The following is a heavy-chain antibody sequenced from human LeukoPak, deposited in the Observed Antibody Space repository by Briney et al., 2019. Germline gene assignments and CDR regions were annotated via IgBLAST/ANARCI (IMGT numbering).Heavy chain of an antibody. V-gene: IGHV1-8*01. CDR1: GYTATSYD. J-gene: IGHJ4*02. CDR2: MNPKSGNT. Sequence: GASVKVSCQASGYTATSYDINWMRQATGQGLEWMGWMNPKSGNTGYAQKFQGRVTMTRDTSIRTAYMELSSLRSEDTAVYYCARFSGSIDYWGQGTLVTVSS. D-gene: IGHD1-26*01. CDR3: ARFSGSIDY.